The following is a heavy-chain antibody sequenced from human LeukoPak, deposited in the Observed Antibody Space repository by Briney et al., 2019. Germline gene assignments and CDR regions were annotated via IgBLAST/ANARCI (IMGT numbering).Heavy chain of an antibody. Sequence: SETLSLTCTVSGGSISSDYWSWVRQPPGKGLEWIGYIHYSGSTNYNPSLKSRVTLTVDKSRNQFSLKVRSVTAADTAVYYCVRLVTKASVVPPDFDYWGQGTLVTVSS. V-gene: IGHV4-59*01. CDR1: GGSISSDY. J-gene: IGHJ4*02. CDR3: VRLVTKASVVPPDFDY. D-gene: IGHD4-23*01. CDR2: IHYSGST.